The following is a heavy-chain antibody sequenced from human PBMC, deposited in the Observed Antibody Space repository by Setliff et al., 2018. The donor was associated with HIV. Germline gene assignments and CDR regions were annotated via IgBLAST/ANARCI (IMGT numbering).Heavy chain of an antibody. V-gene: IGHV4-34*01. J-gene: IGHJ4*02. Sequence: TLSLTCAVYGGPSTDHYWNWIRQSPGMGLEWIAEIHHTGYINYNPSLRSRVSVSRDMSSNQFSLRLSSVTAADAAVYYCAAFFVTPMTTQDFWGQGTLVTVS. CDR1: GGPSTDHY. CDR3: AAFFVTPMTTQDF. CDR2: IHHTGYI. D-gene: IGHD4-4*01.